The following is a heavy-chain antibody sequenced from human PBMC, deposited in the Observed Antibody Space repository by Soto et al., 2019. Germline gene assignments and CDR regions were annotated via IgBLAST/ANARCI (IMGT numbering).Heavy chain of an antibody. V-gene: IGHV3-21*01. CDR2: ISSSSSYI. D-gene: IGHD2-21*02. CDR1: GFTFSSYS. CDR3: ARDQGAGGGNSLDY. J-gene: IGHJ4*02. Sequence: VPLVESGGGLVKPGGSLRLSCAASGFTFSSYSMNWVRQAPGKGLEWVSSISSSSSYIYYADSVKGRFTISRDNAKNSLYLQMNSLRAEDTAVYYCARDQGAGGGNSLDYWGQGTLVTVSS.